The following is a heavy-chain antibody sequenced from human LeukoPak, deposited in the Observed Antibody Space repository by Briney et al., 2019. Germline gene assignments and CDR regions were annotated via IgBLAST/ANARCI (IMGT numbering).Heavy chain of an antibody. J-gene: IGHJ4*02. CDR2: FHRDGRT. D-gene: IGHD3-9*01. V-gene: IGHV4-34*08. CDR1: GFTFSDYN. CDR3: GKTDIYFNPIDY. Sequence: GSLRLSCAASGFTFSDYNMHWVRQPPGQGLEWIGEFHRDGRTRYNPSLKSRVTMSIDYSKNQFSLKVSSVTAADTAIYYCGKTDIYFNPIDYWGPGSLVTVSS.